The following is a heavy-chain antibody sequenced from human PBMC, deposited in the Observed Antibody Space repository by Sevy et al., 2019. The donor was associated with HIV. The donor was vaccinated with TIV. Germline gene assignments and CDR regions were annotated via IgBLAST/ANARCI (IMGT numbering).Heavy chain of an antibody. D-gene: IGHD2-15*01. J-gene: IGHJ5*02. V-gene: IGHV3-11*01. CDR1: GFTFSDYY. CDR3: ARVIGYCVCASCSNWFDP. CDR2: ISPTGATI. Sequence: GGSLRLSCAASGFTFSDYYMSWIRQSPGKGLEWVSYISPTGATIFYADSVKGRFTISRDNAKNSLFLQMNSLRAEDTAVYYCARVIGYCVCASCSNWFDPWGQGNLVTVSS.